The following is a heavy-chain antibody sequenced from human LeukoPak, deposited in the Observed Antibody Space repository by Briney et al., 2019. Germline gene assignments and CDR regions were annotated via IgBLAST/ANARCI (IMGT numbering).Heavy chain of an antibody. V-gene: IGHV4-34*01. D-gene: IGHD6-19*01. J-gene: IGHJ5*02. CDR2: INHSGST. Sequence: SETLSLTCAVYGGSFSGYYWSWIRQPPGKGLEWIGEINHSGSTNYSPSLKSRVTISVDTSKNQFSLKLSSVTAADTAVYYCARTYSSGWYRWFDPWGQGTLVTVSS. CDR3: ARTYSSGWYRWFDP. CDR1: GGSFSGYY.